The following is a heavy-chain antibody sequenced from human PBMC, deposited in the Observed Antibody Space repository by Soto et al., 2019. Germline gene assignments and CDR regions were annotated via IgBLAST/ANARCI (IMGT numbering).Heavy chain of an antibody. D-gene: IGHD6-19*01. Sequence: GGSLRLSCAASGFTFSSYWMSWVRQAPGKGLEWVANIKQDGSQKYYVDSVKGRFTISRDNAQNSLYLQMNSLRAEDTAVYYCVRGAGSMDVRGKGTTVTVSS. CDR3: VRGAGSMDV. CDR1: GFTFSSYW. V-gene: IGHV3-7*01. J-gene: IGHJ6*03. CDR2: IKQDGSQK.